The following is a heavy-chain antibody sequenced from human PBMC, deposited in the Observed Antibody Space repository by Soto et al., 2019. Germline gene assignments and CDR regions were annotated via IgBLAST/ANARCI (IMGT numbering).Heavy chain of an antibody. Sequence: QVQLVQSGAEVKKPGSSVKVSCKASGGTFSSYTISWVRQAPGQGLEWMGRIIPILGIANYAQKFQGRVTITADKSTSTAYMELSSLRSEDTAVYYCARERFGDGGMDLWGQGTTVTVSS. CDR1: GGTFSSYT. CDR2: IIPILGIA. D-gene: IGHD3-10*01. V-gene: IGHV1-69*08. CDR3: ARERFGDGGMDL. J-gene: IGHJ6*02.